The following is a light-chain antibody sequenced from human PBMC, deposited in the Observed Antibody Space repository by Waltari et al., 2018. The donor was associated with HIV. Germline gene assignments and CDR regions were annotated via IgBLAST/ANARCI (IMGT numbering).Light chain of an antibody. CDR2: DDR. CDR1: NPNIGAGYD. Sequence: QSVLTQPPSVSGAPGQRATISCTGNNPNIGAGYDVPWYPQLPGTAPKFFVSDDRRRSSGVPDRVSVSRSGTSASLAITGLQAEDEADYYCQSYDKRLSGSVFGGGTKLTVL. V-gene: IGLV1-40*01. J-gene: IGLJ2*01. CDR3: QSYDKRLSGSV.